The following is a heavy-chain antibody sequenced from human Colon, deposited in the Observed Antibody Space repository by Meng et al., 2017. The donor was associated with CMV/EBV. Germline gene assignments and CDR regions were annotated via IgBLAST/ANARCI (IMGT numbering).Heavy chain of an antibody. J-gene: IGHJ5*02. CDR1: CSA. CDR2: IRSKANSYAT. Sequence: CSAMHWVRQASGKGLEWVGRIRSKANSYATAYAASVKGRFTISRDDSKNTAYLQMNSLKTEDTAVYYCTRPWDYYDSSGYYWGGFDPWGQGTLVTVSS. CDR3: TRPWDYYDSSGYYWGGFDP. D-gene: IGHD3-22*01. V-gene: IGHV3-73*01.